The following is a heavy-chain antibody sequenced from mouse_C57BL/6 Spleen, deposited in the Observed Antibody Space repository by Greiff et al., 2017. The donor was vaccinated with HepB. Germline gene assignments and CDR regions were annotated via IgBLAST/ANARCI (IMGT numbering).Heavy chain of an antibody. V-gene: IGHV5-17*01. CDR3: ARPNYYGRYFDV. CDR1: GFTFSDYG. CDR2: ISSGSSTI. D-gene: IGHD1-1*01. Sequence: DVMLVESGGGLVKPGGSLKLSCAASGFTFSDYGMHWVRQAPEKGLEWVAYISSGSSTIYYADTVKGRFTISRDNAKNTLFLQMTSLRSEDTAMYYCARPNYYGRYFDVWGTGTTVTVSS. J-gene: IGHJ1*03.